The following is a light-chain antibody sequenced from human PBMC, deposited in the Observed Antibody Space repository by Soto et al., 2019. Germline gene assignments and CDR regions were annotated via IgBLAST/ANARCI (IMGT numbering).Light chain of an antibody. CDR3: QQRSNWLT. J-gene: IGKJ4*01. V-gene: IGKV3-11*01. Sequence: EIVLTQSPATPSLSPGERATLSCRASQSVSSYLAWYQQKAGQAPRLLIYDASNRATGIPARFSGSGSGTDFTLTISSLEPEDFAVYYCQQRSNWLTFGGGTKVEIK. CDR2: DAS. CDR1: QSVSSY.